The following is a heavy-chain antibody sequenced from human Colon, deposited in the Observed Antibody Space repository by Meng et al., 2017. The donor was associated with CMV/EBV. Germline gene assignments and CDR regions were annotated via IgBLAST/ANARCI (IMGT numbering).Heavy chain of an antibody. CDR2: VSPTTSYI. J-gene: IGHJ4*01. Sequence: GESLKISCAASGFIFSSFAMIWVRQAPGKGLEWVSSVSPTTSYIYYGDSMKGRVTISRDDANNSLYLQMDSLRAEDTAMYYCARGSMSFDYWGHGALVTVSS. CDR3: ARGSMSFDY. CDR1: GFIFSSFA. V-gene: IGHV3-21*01.